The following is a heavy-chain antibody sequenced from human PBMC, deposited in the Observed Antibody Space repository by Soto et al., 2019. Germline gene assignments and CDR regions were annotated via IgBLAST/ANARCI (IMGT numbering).Heavy chain of an antibody. CDR3: ARVARGLVSDAFDI. D-gene: IGHD6-19*01. CDR2: IIPILGIA. CDR1: GGTFSSYT. V-gene: IGHV1-69*02. J-gene: IGHJ3*02. Sequence: SVKVSCKASGGTFSSYTISWVRQAPGQGLEWMGRIIPILGIANYAQKFQGRVTITADKSTSTAYMELSSLRSEDTAVYYCARVARGLVSDAFDIWGQGTMVTVSS.